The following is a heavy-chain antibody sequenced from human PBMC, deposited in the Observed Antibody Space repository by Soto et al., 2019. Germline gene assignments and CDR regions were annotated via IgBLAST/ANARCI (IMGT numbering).Heavy chain of an antibody. CDR2: ISLDGGNQ. J-gene: IGHJ5*02. V-gene: IGHV3-30*18. D-gene: IGHD6-13*01. CDR3: AKDSSVTAAGSGGWFDP. CDR1: GFDFNTYG. Sequence: QVQLVQSGGGVVRPGRSLRLSCAASGFDFNTYGLHWVRQAPGKGLEWVAGISLDGGNQYYADSVKGRFTISRGKSNNTLYLQMNSLGAEDTATYYCAKDSSVTAAGSGGWFDPWGQGTLVIVSS.